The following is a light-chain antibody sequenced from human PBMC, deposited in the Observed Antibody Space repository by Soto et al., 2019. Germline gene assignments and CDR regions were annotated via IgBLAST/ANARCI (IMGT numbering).Light chain of an antibody. CDR3: CSYAGSYIYV. Sequence: LTHPGSLPGPPEQSFPIPSLGTTIYVGGYNYVSWYQQHPDKAPKVMIYDVTKRPSGVPDRFSGSKSGNTASLTISGLQAEDEADYYCCSYAGSYIYVFGTGTKVTVL. V-gene: IGLV2-11*01. CDR2: DVT. J-gene: IGLJ1*01. CDR1: TIYVGGYNY.